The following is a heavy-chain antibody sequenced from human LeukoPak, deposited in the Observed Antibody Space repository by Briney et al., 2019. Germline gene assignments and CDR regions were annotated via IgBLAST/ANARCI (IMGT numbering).Heavy chain of an antibody. V-gene: IGHV4-59*01. CDR2: MYYSGST. D-gene: IGHD1-20*01. CDR3: ARVTGKIDY. J-gene: IGHJ4*02. Sequence: SETLSLTCTVSGGSISSYYWSWIRQPPGKRLEWIGYMYYSGSTNYNPSLKSRVTISADTSKNQFSLKLSSVTAADTAVYYCARVTGKIDYWGQGTLVTVSS. CDR1: GGSISSYY.